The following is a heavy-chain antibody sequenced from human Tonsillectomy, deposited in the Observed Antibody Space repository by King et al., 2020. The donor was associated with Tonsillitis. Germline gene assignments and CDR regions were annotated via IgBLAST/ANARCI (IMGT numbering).Heavy chain of an antibody. D-gene: IGHD5-24*01. CDR3: ARSRWLQLSPYYYYYMDV. CDR2: IKQDGSEK. J-gene: IGHJ6*03. V-gene: IGHV3-7*02. CDR1: RFTFSSFW. Sequence: VQLVESGGGLVQPGGSLRLSCAASRFTFSSFWMSWVRQAPGKGLEWVANIKQDGSEKFHVDSVKGRFTISRDNAKNSLYLQMNSLRAEDTAVYYCARSRWLQLSPYYYYYMDVWGKGTTVTVSS.